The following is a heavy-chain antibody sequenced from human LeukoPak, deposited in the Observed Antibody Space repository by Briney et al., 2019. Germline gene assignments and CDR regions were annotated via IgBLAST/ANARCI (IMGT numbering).Heavy chain of an antibody. CDR2: IIPILGIA. CDR3: ARSLWFGESRGGSLSSNWFDP. V-gene: IGHV1-69*04. Sequence: SVKVSCKASGGTFSSYAISWVRQAPGQGLEWMGRIIPILGIANYAQKFQGRVTITADKSTSTAYMELSSLRSEDTAVYYCARSLWFGESRGGSLSSNWFDPWGQGTLVTVSS. CDR1: GGTFSSYA. D-gene: IGHD3-10*01. J-gene: IGHJ5*02.